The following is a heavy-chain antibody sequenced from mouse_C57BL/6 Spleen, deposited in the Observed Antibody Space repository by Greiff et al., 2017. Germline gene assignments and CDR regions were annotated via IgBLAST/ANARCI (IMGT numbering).Heavy chain of an antibody. V-gene: IGHV1-82*01. J-gene: IGHJ1*03. CDR2: IYPGDGDT. CDR1: GYAFSSSW. CDR3: VLYYYGSSFYWYFDV. Sequence: QVQLQQSGPELVKPGASVKISCKASGYAFSSSWMNWVKQRPGKGLEWIGRIYPGDGDTNYNGKFKGKATLTADKSSSTAYMQLSSLTSEDSAVYFCVLYYYGSSFYWYFDVWGTGTTVTVAS. D-gene: IGHD1-1*01.